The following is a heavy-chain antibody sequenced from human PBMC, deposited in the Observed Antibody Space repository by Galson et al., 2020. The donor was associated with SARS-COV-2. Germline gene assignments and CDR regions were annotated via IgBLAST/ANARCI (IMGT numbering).Heavy chain of an antibody. Sequence: SVKVSCKASGGTFSSYTISWVRQAPGQGLECMGRIIPILGIANYAQKFQGRVTITADKSTSTAYMELSSLRSEDTAVYYCARTSITMIVEIFSLDYWGQGTLVTVSS. V-gene: IGHV1-69*02. CDR1: GGTFSSYT. J-gene: IGHJ4*02. D-gene: IGHD3-22*01. CDR3: ARTSITMIVEIFSLDY. CDR2: IIPILGIA.